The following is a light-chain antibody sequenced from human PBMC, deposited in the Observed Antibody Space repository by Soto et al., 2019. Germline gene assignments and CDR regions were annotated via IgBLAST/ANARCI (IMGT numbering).Light chain of an antibody. CDR1: QSVSSY. CDR2: DAS. V-gene: IGKV3-11*01. Sequence: EIVLTQSPATLSLSPGERATLSCRASQSVSSYLAWYQQKPGQAPRLLISDASNRATGIPVRFSGSGSGTDFTLTISSLEPEDFAVYYCQQRSNWPSITFGQGTRLEIK. CDR3: QQRSNWPSIT. J-gene: IGKJ5*01.